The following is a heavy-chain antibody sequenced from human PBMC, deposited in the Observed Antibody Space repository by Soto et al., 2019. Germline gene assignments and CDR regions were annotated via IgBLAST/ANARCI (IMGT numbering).Heavy chain of an antibody. CDR2: ISAYNGNT. V-gene: IGHV1-18*01. CDR1: GYTFTSYG. CDR3: ARDRRDTAMVTISDY. Sequence: ASVKVSCKASGYTFTSYGISWLRQAPGQGLEWMGWISAYNGNTNYAQKLQGRVTMTTDTSTSTAYMELRSLRSDDTAVYYCARDRRDTAMVTISDYWGQGTLVTVSS. D-gene: IGHD5-18*01. J-gene: IGHJ4*02.